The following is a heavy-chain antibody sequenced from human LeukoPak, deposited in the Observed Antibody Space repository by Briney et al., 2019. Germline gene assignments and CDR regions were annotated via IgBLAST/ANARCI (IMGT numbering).Heavy chain of an antibody. V-gene: IGHV3-13*01. D-gene: IGHD4/OR15-4a*01. CDR3: ARRAGAYSHPYDY. J-gene: IGHJ4*02. CDR1: GLTFSSSD. CDR2: IGTIGDT. Sequence: PGGSLRLSCAASGLTFSSSDMHWVRQPTGKGLEWVSAIGTIGDTYYPGSVKGRFTISRDNANNSLYLQMNSLRAEDTAVYYCARRAGAYSHPYDYWGQGTLVTVSS.